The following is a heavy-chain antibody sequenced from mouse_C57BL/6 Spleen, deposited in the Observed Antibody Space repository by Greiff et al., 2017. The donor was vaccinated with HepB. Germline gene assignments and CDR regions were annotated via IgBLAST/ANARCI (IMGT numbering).Heavy chain of an antibody. Sequence: EVQRVESGGGLVKPGGSLKLSCAASGFTFSSYAMSWVRQTPEKRLEWVATISDGGSYTYYPDNVKGRFTISRDNAKNNLYLQMSHLKSEDTAMYYCARSPPYAPFAYWGQGTLVTVSA. CDR2: ISDGGSYT. J-gene: IGHJ3*01. CDR3: ARSPPYAPFAY. CDR1: GFTFSSYA. D-gene: IGHD6-5*01. V-gene: IGHV5-4*01.